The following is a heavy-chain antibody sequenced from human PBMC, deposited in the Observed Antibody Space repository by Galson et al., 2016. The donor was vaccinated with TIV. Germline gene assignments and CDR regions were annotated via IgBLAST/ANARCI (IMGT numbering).Heavy chain of an antibody. CDR3: AKQWLKDYYGMDV. V-gene: IGHV3-23*01. CDR2: SSGSGDTI. CDR1: GFTFNTNT. J-gene: IGHJ6*02. D-gene: IGHD6-19*01. Sequence: SLRLSCAASGFTFNTNTVSWIRQAPGKGLEWVSTSSGSGDTIYYADSVKGRFTISRDNSKGTLYLQMSSLRVDDTAVYYCAKQWLKDYYGMDVWGPGTTVTVSS.